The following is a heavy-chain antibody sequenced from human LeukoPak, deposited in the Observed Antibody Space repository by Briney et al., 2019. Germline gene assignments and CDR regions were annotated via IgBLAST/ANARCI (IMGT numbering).Heavy chain of an antibody. V-gene: IGHV1-24*01. CDR2: FDPEDGET. Sequence: ASVKVSCKVSGYTLTELSMHWVRQAPGKGLEWMGGFDPEDGETIYAQKFQGRVTMTEDTSTDTAYMELSSLRSEDTAVYYCATMSRVPGIAAAGLNPHWGQGTLVTVSS. J-gene: IGHJ4*02. CDR1: GYTLTELS. D-gene: IGHD6-13*01. CDR3: ATMSRVPGIAAAGLNPH.